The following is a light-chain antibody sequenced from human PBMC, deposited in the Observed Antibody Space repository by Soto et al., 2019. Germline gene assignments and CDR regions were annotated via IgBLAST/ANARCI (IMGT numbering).Light chain of an antibody. CDR3: QQYYSYPRT. CDR1: QGISSY. Sequence: AIWRNHFPSSFPASTKERVTITCRACQGISSYLAWYQQKQGKAPKLLIYAASTLQSGVPSRFSGSGSGTDFTLTISCLQSEGFATYYCQQYYSYPRTFGQGTKVDIK. V-gene: IGKV1-8*01. J-gene: IGKJ1*01. CDR2: AAS.